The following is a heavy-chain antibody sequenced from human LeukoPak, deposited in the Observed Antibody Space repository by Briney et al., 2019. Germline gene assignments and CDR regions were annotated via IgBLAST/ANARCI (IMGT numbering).Heavy chain of an antibody. CDR2: ISSSSSTI. CDR3: AKEGIAAAANDGLDY. CDR1: GFTFSSYS. V-gene: IGHV3-48*01. J-gene: IGHJ4*02. D-gene: IGHD6-13*01. Sequence: PGGSLRLSCAASGFTFSSYSMNWVRQAPGKGLEWVSYISSSSSTIYYADSVKGRFTISRDNAKNSLYLQMNSLRAEDTAVYYCAKEGIAAAANDGLDYWGQGTLVTVSS.